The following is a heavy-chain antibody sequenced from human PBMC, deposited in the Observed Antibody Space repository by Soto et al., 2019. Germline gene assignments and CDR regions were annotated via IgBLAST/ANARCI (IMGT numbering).Heavy chain of an antibody. CDR1: GYTFTSFG. J-gene: IGHJ4*02. CDR2: ITTDKGKT. Sequence: QVPLVQSGPEVKKPGASVKVSCKTSGYTFTSFGISWVRQAPGQGLEWMGWITTDKGKTNYAQKFQGRVTMTTDTSKSTAYMELRSLRSDDTAVYYCATRSPAFDYWGQGTLVTVSS. CDR3: ATRSPAFDY. V-gene: IGHV1-18*01.